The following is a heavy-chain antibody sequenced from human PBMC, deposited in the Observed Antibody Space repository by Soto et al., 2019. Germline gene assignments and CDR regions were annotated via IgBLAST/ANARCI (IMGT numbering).Heavy chain of an antibody. Sequence: SETLSLTCTVSGGSISSYYWSWIRQPPGKGLEWIGYIYYSGSTNYNPSLKSRVTISVDTSKNQFSLKLRSVTAADTSVYYCATDGEIAAAGTTHGDWYFDLWGRGTLVTVSS. CDR1: GGSISSYY. D-gene: IGHD6-13*01. J-gene: IGHJ2*01. V-gene: IGHV4-59*01. CDR3: ATDGEIAAAGTTHGDWYFDL. CDR2: IYYSGST.